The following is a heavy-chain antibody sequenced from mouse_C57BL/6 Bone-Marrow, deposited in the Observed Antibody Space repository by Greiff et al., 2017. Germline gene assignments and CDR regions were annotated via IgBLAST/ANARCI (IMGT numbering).Heavy chain of an antibody. V-gene: IGHV1-15*01. CDR1: GYTFTDYE. CDR3: TYDGSSYNG. D-gene: IGHD1-1*01. CDR2: IDPETGGT. Sequence: QVQLQQSGAELVRPGASVTLSCKASGYTFTDYEMHWVKQTPVHGLEWIGAIDPETGGTAYNQKFKGKAILTADKSSSTAYMELRSLTSEDSAVYYCTYDGSSYNGWGQGTTLTVSS. J-gene: IGHJ2*01.